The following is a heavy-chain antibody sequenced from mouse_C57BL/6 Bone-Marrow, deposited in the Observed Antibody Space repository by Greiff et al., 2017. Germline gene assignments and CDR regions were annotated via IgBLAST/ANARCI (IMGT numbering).Heavy chain of an antibody. CDR2: ISSGSSTI. CDR3: ARPAGYYVLGYFDV. D-gene: IGHD2-3*01. Sequence: VTLVESGGGLVKPGGSLKLSCAASGFTFSDYGMHCVRQAPEKGLEWVAYISSGSSTIYYADTVKGRFTISSDNAKNTLFLQMTSLRSEDTAMYYCARPAGYYVLGYFDVWGTGTTVTVSS. J-gene: IGHJ1*03. V-gene: IGHV5-17*01. CDR1: GFTFSDYG.